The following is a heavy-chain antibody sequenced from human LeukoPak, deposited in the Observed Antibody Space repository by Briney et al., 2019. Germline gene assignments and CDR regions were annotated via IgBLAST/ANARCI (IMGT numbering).Heavy chain of an antibody. J-gene: IGHJ4*02. D-gene: IGHD1-1*01. CDR1: GVSISNNNYY. V-gene: IGHV4-39*01. Sequence: SETLSLTCTVSGVSISNNNYYWAWIRQPPGKGLECIGSIYYSGSPYYNPSLKSRVTISADTSKNQFSLRLSSVTAADTAVYYCATWRTAKTGFDYWGQGTLVTVSS. CDR3: ATWRTAKTGFDY. CDR2: IYYSGSP.